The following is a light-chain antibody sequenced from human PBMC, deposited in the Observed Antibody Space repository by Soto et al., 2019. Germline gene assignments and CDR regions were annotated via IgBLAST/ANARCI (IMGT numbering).Light chain of an antibody. CDR3: VSSTTSASYA. CDR2: DIN. J-gene: IGLJ1*01. CDR1: SSDVGNYIF. Sequence: QSVLTQPASVSGSPGQSITISCTGTSSDVGNYIFVSWYRQHPGKAPKLMIYDINNRPSGVSNRFSGSRSGNTASLTISGLQAEDEADYYCVSSTTSASYAFGTGTKVTVL. V-gene: IGLV2-14*01.